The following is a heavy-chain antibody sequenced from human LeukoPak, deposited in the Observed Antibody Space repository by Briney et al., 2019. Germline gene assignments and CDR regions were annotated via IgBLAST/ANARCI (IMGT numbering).Heavy chain of an antibody. CDR3: AKFRIDYGDYYYYGMDV. D-gene: IGHD4-17*01. CDR2: ISGSGGST. Sequence: GGSLRLSCVASGFTFSIHWMTWVRQAPGKGLEWVSAISGSGGSTYYADSVKGRFTISRDNSKNTLYLQMNSLRAEDTAVYYCAKFRIDYGDYYYYGMDVWGQGTTVTVSS. CDR1: GFTFSIHW. J-gene: IGHJ6*02. V-gene: IGHV3-23*01.